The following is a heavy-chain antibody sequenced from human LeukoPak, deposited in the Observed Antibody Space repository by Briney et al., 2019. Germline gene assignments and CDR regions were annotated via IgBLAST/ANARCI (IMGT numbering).Heavy chain of an antibody. V-gene: IGHV4-59*01. D-gene: IGHD6-13*01. CDR2: IYHSGTT. CDR1: GGTISSYY. Sequence: SETLSLTCTVSGGTISSYYWSWIRQPPGKGLEWIGFIYHSGTTYYNPSLKSRATISINTSKNQFSLKMSSVTAADTAVYYCARGYSSSWPYYYYMDVWGKGTTVTVSS. CDR3: ARGYSSSWPYYYYMDV. J-gene: IGHJ6*03.